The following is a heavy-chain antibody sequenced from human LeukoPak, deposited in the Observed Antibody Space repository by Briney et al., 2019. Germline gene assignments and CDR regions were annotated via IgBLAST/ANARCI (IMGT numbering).Heavy chain of an antibody. V-gene: IGHV3-21*04. CDR2: ISSSSSYI. J-gene: IGHJ4*02. Sequence: GGSLRLSCAASGFTFSSYSMNWVRQAPGKGLEWVSSISSSSSYIYYADSVKGRFTISRDNAKNSLYLQMNSLRAEDTALYYCAKGESPEGPPFDYWGQGTLVTVSS. CDR1: GFTFSSYS. CDR3: AKGESPEGPPFDY.